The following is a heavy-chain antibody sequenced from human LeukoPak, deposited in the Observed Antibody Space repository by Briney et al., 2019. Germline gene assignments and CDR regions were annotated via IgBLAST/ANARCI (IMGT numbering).Heavy chain of an antibody. CDR1: GFIFRSYW. V-gene: IGHV3-7*01. CDR3: ARDGITCTRDY. D-gene: IGHD1-7*01. CDR2: IDKHGFKT. J-gene: IGHJ4*02. Sequence: GSLRLSCAASGFIFRSYWMVWVRQAPGKGLEWVASIDKHGFKTYYAASVTGRFTISKDTAKNSLDLQMNSLRAEDTAVYYCARDGITCTRDYWGQGALVTVSS.